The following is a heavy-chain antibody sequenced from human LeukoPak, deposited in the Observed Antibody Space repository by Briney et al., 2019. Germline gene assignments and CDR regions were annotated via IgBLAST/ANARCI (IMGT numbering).Heavy chain of an antibody. CDR1: GYTFTIYG. CDR2: ISAYNGNT. CDR3: ARGGITMIVVVLDY. D-gene: IGHD3-22*01. V-gene: IGHV1-18*01. Sequence: ASVNVSCKASGYTFTIYGISWVRQAPGQGLEWMGWISAYNGNTNYAQKLQGRVTMTTDTSTSTAYMELRSLRSDDTAVYYCARGGITMIVVVLDYWGQGTLVTVSS. J-gene: IGHJ4*02.